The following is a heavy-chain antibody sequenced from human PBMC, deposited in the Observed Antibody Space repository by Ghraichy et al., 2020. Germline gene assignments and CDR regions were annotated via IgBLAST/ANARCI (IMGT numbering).Heavy chain of an antibody. CDR2: INPNSGVT. D-gene: IGHD6-19*01. CDR3: ARGYTSGSLGY. Sequence: ASVKVSCTASGYTFAGYYMHWVRQAPVQGLEWMGCINPNSGVTDYALQYEGRVTMTTDTSVSTAYMELGSLRSDDTAVYYCARGYTSGSLGYWGQGTLVTVSS. V-gene: IGHV1-2*02. J-gene: IGHJ4*02. CDR1: GYTFAGYY.